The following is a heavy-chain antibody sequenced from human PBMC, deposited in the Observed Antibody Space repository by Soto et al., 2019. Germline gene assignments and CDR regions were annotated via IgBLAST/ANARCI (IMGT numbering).Heavy chain of an antibody. J-gene: IGHJ4*02. D-gene: IGHD3-22*01. Sequence: GGSLRLSCAASGFTFSSYAMSWVRQAPGKGLEGVSAISGSGGSTYYADSVKGRFTISRDNSKNTLYLQMNSLRAEDTAVYYCAKALLITMIVVVTPTPFDYLGQGTLVTVSS. CDR2: ISGSGGST. CDR1: GFTFSSYA. CDR3: AKALLITMIVVVTPTPFDY. V-gene: IGHV3-23*01.